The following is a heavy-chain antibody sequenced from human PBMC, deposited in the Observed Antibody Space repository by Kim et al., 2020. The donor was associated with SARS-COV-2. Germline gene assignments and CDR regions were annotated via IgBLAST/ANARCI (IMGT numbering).Heavy chain of an antibody. Sequence: ASVKVSCKVSGYTLTELSMHWVRQAPGKGLEWMGGFDPEDGETIYAQKFQGRVTMTEDTSTDTAYMELSSLRSEDTAVYYCATGGITGFLEWLFYGMDVWGQGTTVTVSS. D-gene: IGHD3-3*01. CDR1: GYTLTELS. CDR2: FDPEDGET. J-gene: IGHJ6*02. CDR3: ATGGITGFLEWLFYGMDV. V-gene: IGHV1-24*01.